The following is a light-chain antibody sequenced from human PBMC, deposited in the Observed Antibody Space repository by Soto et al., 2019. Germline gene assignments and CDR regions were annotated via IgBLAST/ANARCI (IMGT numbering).Light chain of an antibody. CDR1: QSISSW. Sequence: DIQMTQSPSTLSASVGDRVTITCRASQSISSWLAWYQQKRWKAPKLLIYKASSLESGVPSRFSGSGSGTEFTLTISSLQPDEFATYYCQQYNSYWTFGHGTKVYIK. V-gene: IGKV1-5*03. CDR2: KAS. CDR3: QQYNSYWT. J-gene: IGKJ1*01.